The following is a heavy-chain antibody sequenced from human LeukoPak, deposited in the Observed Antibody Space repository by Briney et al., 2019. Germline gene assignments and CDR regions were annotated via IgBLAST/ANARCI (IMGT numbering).Heavy chain of an antibody. CDR2: INTNTGNP. CDR3: ARGISSWNNMGTHDAFDI. V-gene: IGHV7-4-1*02. J-gene: IGHJ3*02. D-gene: IGHD1/OR15-1a*01. Sequence: ASVKVPCKASGYTFTGYYMHWVRQAPGQGLEWMGWINTNTGNPTYAQGFTGRFVFSLDTSVSTAYLQISSLKAEDTAVYYCARGISSWNNMGTHDAFDIWGQGTMVTVSS. CDR1: GYTFTGYY.